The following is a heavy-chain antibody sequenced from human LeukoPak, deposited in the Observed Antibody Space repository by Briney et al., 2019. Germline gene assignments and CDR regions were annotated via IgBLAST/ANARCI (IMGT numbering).Heavy chain of an antibody. CDR2: INHSGST. V-gene: IGHV4-34*01. CDR1: GGSFSGYY. Sequence: SETLSLTCAVYGGSFSGYYWSWIRQPPGKGLEWIGEINHSGSTNYNPSLKSRVTISVGTSKNQFSLKLSSVTAADTAVYYCARGRNWFDPWGRGTLVTVSS. CDR3: ARGRNWFDP. J-gene: IGHJ5*02.